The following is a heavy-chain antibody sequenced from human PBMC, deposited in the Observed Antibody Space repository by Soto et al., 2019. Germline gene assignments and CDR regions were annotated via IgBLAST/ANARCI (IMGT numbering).Heavy chain of an antibody. J-gene: IGHJ6*02. D-gene: IGHD2-15*01. CDR1: GYSFTSYW. Sequence: GESLKISCKGSGYSFTSYWISWVRQMPGKGLEWMGRIDPSDSYTNYSPSFQGHVTISADKSISTAYLQWSSLKASGTAMYYCASPRYCSGGSCYSEHYYYYGMDVWGQGTTVTVSS. CDR2: IDPSDSYT. CDR3: ASPRYCSGGSCYSEHYYYYGMDV. V-gene: IGHV5-10-1*01.